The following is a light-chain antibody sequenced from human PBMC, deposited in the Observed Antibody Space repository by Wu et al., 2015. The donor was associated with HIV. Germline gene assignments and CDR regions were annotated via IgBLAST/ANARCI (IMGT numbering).Light chain of an antibody. Sequence: DIQLTQSPSFLSASVGDRVTITCRASQDISSSLAWYQQKPGKAPNLLIYAASTLRSGVPSRISGSRSGTEFTLTISSLQPEDFATYYCQQLNSYPVTFGGGTEGGDQT. V-gene: IGKV1-9*01. CDR3: QQLNSYPVT. CDR1: QDISSS. CDR2: AAS. J-gene: IGKJ4*01.